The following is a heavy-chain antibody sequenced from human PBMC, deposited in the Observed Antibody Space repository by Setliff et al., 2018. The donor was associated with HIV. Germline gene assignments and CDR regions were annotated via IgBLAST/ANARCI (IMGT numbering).Heavy chain of an antibody. CDR3: ARDGLEGDMAGRQRTYAFGY. CDR2: ISSSGSTI. J-gene: IGHJ4*02. Sequence: PGGSLRLSCAAPGFTFSAYRMNWVRQAPGKGLEWLSYISSSGSTIGYAESVKGRFTISRDNAKNSLYLQRNSLRAEDTAVYYCARDGLEGDMAGRQRTYAFGYWGQGTLVTVSS. D-gene: IGHD2-15*01. CDR1: GFTFSAYR. V-gene: IGHV3-48*01.